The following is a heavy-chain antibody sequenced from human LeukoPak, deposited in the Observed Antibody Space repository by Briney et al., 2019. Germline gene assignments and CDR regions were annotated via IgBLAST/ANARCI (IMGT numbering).Heavy chain of an antibody. J-gene: IGHJ6*03. CDR3: ARGVYYYYMDV. V-gene: IGHV1-8*03. CDR1: GYTFTSYD. Sequence: GASVTVSCMASGYTFTSYDINWVRQAPGHGIEWMGWMNTNSGNTGYTQKFQGRVTITRNTSISTAYMELSSLRSEDTAVYYCARGVYYYYMDVWGKGTTVTVSS. CDR2: MNTNSGNT.